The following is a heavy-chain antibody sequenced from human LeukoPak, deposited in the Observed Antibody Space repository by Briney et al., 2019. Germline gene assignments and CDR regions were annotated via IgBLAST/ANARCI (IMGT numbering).Heavy chain of an antibody. V-gene: IGHV1-18*01. CDR1: GYTFTSYG. Sequence: ASVKVSCKASGYTFTSYGISWVRQAHGQGLEWMGWVSPCNGNTNYAQKLQGRVTMTTDTSTSTAYMELRSLRSDDTAVYYCARTYFYGSGNYYNWFDPWGQGTLVTVSS. CDR3: ARTYFYGSGNYYNWFDP. CDR2: VSPCNGNT. D-gene: IGHD3-10*01. J-gene: IGHJ5*02.